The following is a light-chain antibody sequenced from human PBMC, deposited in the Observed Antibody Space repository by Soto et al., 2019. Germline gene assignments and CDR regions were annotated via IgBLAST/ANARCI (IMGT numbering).Light chain of an antibody. Sequence: IQLTQSPSSLSASVGDRVTITCRASQGISSYLAWYQQKPGKAPKLLIYGASTLEGGVPFRFSGSGSGTDFTLIISSVQPEDFATYYCQQLNTYSITFGQGTRLEIK. V-gene: IGKV1-9*01. CDR1: QGISSY. CDR2: GAS. J-gene: IGKJ5*01. CDR3: QQLNTYSIT.